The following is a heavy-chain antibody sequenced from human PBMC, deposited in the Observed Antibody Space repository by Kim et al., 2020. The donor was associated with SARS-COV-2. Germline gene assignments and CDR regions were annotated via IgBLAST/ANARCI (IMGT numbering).Heavy chain of an antibody. D-gene: IGHD3-22*01. CDR2: IYSGGST. Sequence: GGSLRLSCAASGFTVSSNYMSWVRQAPGKGLEWVSVIYSGGSTYYADSVKGRFTISRDNSKNTLYLQMNSLRAEDTAVYYCAREWGDSSGYGFDYWGQGTLVTVSS. J-gene: IGHJ4*02. V-gene: IGHV3-66*01. CDR3: AREWGDSSGYGFDY. CDR1: GFTVSSNY.